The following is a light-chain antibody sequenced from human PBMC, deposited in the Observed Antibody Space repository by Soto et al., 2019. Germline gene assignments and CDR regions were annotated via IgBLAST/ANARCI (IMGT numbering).Light chain of an antibody. CDR2: DAC. V-gene: IGKV3-11*01. J-gene: IGKJ4*01. CDR1: ENIRTS. CDR3: QLRASWPPFT. Sequence: EVILTQFPATLSMSPGESATHSCRASENIRTSLAWYQHRPGQPPRLLTYDACNRATGIPPRFSGGGSGTVFTLTISAREPEDFAVYYCQLRASWPPFTFGGGNKVEIK.